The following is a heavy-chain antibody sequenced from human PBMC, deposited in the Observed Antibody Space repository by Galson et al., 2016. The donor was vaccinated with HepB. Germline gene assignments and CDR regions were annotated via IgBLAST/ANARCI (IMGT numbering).Heavy chain of an antibody. Sequence: LSLTCTVSGDSISSGDYYWTWIRQPPGKGLEWIGYIYNSGITYYKSSPKNRVTISVDTSKNQFSLKLSSVTAADTAVYFCARAYGLRAEFDYWGQGTLVTVSS. V-gene: IGHV4-30-4*01. CDR3: ARAYGLRAEFDY. CDR2: IYNSGIT. D-gene: IGHD3-10*01. J-gene: IGHJ4*02. CDR1: GDSISSGDYY.